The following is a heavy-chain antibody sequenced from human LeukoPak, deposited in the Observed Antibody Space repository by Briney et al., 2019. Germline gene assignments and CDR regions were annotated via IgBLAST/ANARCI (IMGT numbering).Heavy chain of an antibody. J-gene: IGHJ4*02. CDR2: IYSGGST. Sequence: GGSLRLSCAASGFTVSSNYMSWVRQAPGKGLEWVSVIYSGGSTYYADSVKGRFTISRDNSKNTLYLQMNSLRAEDTAVYYCARDQRYGDHEGWDDYWGQGTLVTVSS. CDR1: GFTVSSNY. D-gene: IGHD4-17*01. V-gene: IGHV3-53*01. CDR3: ARDQRYGDHEGWDDY.